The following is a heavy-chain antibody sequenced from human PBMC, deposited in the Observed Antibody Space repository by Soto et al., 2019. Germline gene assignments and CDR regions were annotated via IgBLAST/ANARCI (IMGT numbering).Heavy chain of an antibody. CDR3: ARDCSSTSCPFPFDY. Sequence: SGEVSFRASCYTFTSYGISWVRQAPGQGLEWMGWISAYNGNTNYAQKLQGRVTMTTDTSTSTAYMELRSLRSDDTAVYYCARDCSSTSCPFPFDYWGQGTLVTVSS. CDR2: ISAYNGNT. V-gene: IGHV1-18*01. J-gene: IGHJ4*01. CDR1: CYTFTSYG. D-gene: IGHD2-2*01.